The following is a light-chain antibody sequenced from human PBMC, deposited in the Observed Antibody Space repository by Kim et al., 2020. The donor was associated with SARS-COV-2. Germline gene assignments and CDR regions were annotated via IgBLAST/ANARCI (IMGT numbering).Light chain of an antibody. CDR3: QTWGSGGIGV. J-gene: IGLJ2*01. CDR2: LYSDGRH. Sequence: VKLHCTLTTGPGNYATAWLQQQPGKGPRYLMRLYSDGRHTKGDGIPDRFSGSTSGSEYSLTISSLQSEDEADYYCQTWGSGGIGVFGGGTQLTVL. CDR1: TGPGNYA. V-gene: IGLV4-69*01.